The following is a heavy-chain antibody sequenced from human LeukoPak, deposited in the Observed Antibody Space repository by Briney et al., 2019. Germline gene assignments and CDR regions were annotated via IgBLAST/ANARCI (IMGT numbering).Heavy chain of an antibody. J-gene: IGHJ4*02. V-gene: IGHV4-34*01. CDR2: INQSGNT. Sequence: SETLSLTCAVYGGSFSNHYWTWFRQSPGKGLEWIGEINQSGNTNYNPPLKSRVTMSVDTSKNQFSLKLSSVTAADTAVYYCARLPGVVDFDSWGQGTLVTVSS. D-gene: IGHD2-21*01. CDR3: ARLPGVVDFDS. CDR1: GGSFSNHY.